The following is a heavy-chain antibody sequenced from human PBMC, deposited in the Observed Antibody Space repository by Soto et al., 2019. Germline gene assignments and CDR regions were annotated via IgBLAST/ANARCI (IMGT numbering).Heavy chain of an antibody. Sequence: QVQLQESGPGLVKPSQTLSLTCTVSGGSISSGDYYWSWIRQPPGKGLEWIGYIYYSGSTYYNPSLKSPVTISVDTSKNQFSLQLRSVTAADTAVYYCAIGITMVRGVIIQYLQQWGQGTLVTVSS. V-gene: IGHV4-30-4*01. D-gene: IGHD3-10*01. CDR3: AIGITMVRGVIIQYLQQ. CDR2: IYYSGST. J-gene: IGHJ1*01. CDR1: GGSISSGDYY.